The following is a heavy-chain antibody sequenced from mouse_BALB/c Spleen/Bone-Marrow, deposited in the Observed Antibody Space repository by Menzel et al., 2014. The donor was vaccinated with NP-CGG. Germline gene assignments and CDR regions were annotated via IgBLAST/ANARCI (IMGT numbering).Heavy chain of an antibody. CDR3: AREKYGNYYAMDY. CDR1: GFSLTGFG. V-gene: IGHV2-6-7*01. Sequence: VMLVESGPGLVAPSQSLSITCTVSGFSLTGFGINWIRQPPGKGLEWLGMIWGDGTTDYNSALKSRLSINKDNPKSQVFLKMNSLQAGDTARYYCAREKYGNYYAMDYWGQGTSVTVSS. J-gene: IGHJ4*01. D-gene: IGHD2-10*02. CDR2: IWGDGTT.